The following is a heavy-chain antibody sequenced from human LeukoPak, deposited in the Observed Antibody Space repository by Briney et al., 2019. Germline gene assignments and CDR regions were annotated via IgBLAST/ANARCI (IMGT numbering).Heavy chain of an antibody. V-gene: IGHV3-23*01. Sequence: GGSLRLSCAASGFTFSSYAMSWVRQAPGKGLEWVSAISGSGGRTYYADSVKGRFTISRDNSKNTLYLQMNSLRAEDTAVYYCAKSYRAGVTIFGVAYAFDIWGQGTMVTVSS. CDR3: AKSYRAGVTIFGVAYAFDI. CDR2: ISGSGGRT. D-gene: IGHD3-3*01. J-gene: IGHJ3*02. CDR1: GFTFSSYA.